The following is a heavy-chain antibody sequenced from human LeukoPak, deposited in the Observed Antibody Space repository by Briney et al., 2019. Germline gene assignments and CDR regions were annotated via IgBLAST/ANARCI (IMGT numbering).Heavy chain of an antibody. J-gene: IGHJ4*02. CDR2: INHSGST. V-gene: IGHV4-34*01. CDR1: GGSFNGYY. CDR3: AHQSTHGFGELLYED. Sequence: PSETLSLTCAVYGGSFNGYYWSWIRQPPGKGLEWIGEINHSGSTNYSPSLKSRVTLSVDTSKNQFSLKLRSVTAADTAVYYCAHQSTHGFGELLYEDWGRGTLVTVSS. D-gene: IGHD3-10*01.